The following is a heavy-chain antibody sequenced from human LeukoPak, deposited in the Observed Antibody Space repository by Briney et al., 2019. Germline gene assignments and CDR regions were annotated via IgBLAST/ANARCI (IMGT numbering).Heavy chain of an antibody. V-gene: IGHV4-34*01. Sequence: SETLSLTCAVYGGSFSGYYWSWIRQPPGKGLEWIGEINHSGSTNYNPSLKSRVTISVDTSKNQFSLKLSSVTAADTAVYYCARVPSSGWHVKGPGDCWGQGTLVTVSS. D-gene: IGHD6-19*01. CDR1: GGSFSGYY. J-gene: IGHJ4*02. CDR2: INHSGST. CDR3: ARVPSSGWHVKGPGDC.